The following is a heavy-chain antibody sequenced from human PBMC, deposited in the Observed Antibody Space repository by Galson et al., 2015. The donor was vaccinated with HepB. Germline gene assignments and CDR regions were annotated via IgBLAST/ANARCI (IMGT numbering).Heavy chain of an antibody. D-gene: IGHD2-21*01. CDR3: AKGATFSLVVIAH. J-gene: IGHJ4*01. Sequence: SLRLSCAASGFTFSSYAMSWVRQAPGKGLEWVSAISGSGGSTYYVDSVKGRFTISRDNSKNTLYLQMNSLRAEDTAVYYCAKGATFSLVVIAHWGHGTLVTVSS. CDR1: GFTFSSYA. CDR2: ISGSGGST. V-gene: IGHV3-23*01.